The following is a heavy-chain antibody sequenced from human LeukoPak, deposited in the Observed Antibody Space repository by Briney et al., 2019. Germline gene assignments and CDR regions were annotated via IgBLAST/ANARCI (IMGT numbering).Heavy chain of an antibody. V-gene: IGHV3-33*01. CDR2: IWYDGSNK. J-gene: IGHJ4*02. Sequence: GGSLRLSCAASGFSFGTYGMHWVRQAPGKGLDWVAVIWYDGSNKYYADSVKGRFTISRDNSRNTLYLQTDSLRAEDTAVYYCARAVGPFDYWGQGILVTVSS. CDR3: ARAVGPFDY. CDR1: GFSFGTYG.